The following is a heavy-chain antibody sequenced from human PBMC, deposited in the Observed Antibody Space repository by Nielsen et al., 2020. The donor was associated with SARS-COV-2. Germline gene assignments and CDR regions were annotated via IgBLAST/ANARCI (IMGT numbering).Heavy chain of an antibody. J-gene: IGHJ4*02. D-gene: IGHD3-10*01. CDR2: ISYDGSNK. CDR1: GFTFSSYA. CDR3: AKAGDVGFYYGSGLSYFDH. V-gene: IGHV3-30-3*01. Sequence: GESLKISCAASGFTFSSYAMHWVRQAPGKGLEWVAVISYDGSNKYYADSVKGRFTISRDNSKNTLYLQMNSLRAEDTAVYYCAKAGDVGFYYGSGLSYFDHWGQGSLVTVPS.